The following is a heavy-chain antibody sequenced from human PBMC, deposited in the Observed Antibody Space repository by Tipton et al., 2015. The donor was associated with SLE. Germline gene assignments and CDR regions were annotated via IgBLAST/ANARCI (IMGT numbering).Heavy chain of an antibody. J-gene: IGHJ4*02. CDR3: ARDPKY. V-gene: IGHV4-39*07. CDR1: NGSITSLYDY. CDR2: MYFSGNT. Sequence: TLSLTCTVSNGSITSLYDYWGWVRQPPGKGLEWIGSMYFSGNTYYNPFLRSRVTISADTSKNQFSLKLTSVTAADTAVYYCARDPKYWGQGTLVIVSS.